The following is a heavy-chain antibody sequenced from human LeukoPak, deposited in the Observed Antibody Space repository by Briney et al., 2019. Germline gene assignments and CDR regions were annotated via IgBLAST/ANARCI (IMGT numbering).Heavy chain of an antibody. CDR1: GGSFSGYY. CDR2: INHSGST. V-gene: IGHV4-34*01. D-gene: IGHD3-22*01. Sequence: SETLSLTCAVYGGSFSGYYWSWIRQPPGKGLEWIGEINHSGSTNYNPSLKSRVTISVDTSKNQFSLKLSSVTAADTAVYYCARRDYDSSGYYYAFDYWGQGTLVTVSS. CDR3: ARRDYDSSGYYYAFDY. J-gene: IGHJ4*02.